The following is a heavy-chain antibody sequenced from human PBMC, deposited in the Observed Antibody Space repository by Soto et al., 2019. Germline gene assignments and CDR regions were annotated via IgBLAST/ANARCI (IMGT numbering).Heavy chain of an antibody. D-gene: IGHD1-26*01. Sequence: QAHLVQSGAEVMKPGAVVKIACKASGYTFTGYDINWVRQATGQGLEWMGWMNPNSGNTGYAQNFQGRVTMTRDNSITTAYMELTSLRDDDSAVYYCAGEKVGTTGIDFWGQGTLVTVSS. V-gene: IGHV1-8*01. J-gene: IGHJ4*02. CDR3: AGEKVGTTGIDF. CDR2: MNPNSGNT. CDR1: GYTFTGYD.